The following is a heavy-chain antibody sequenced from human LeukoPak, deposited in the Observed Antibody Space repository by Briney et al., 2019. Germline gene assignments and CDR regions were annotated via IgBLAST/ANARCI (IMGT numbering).Heavy chain of an antibody. J-gene: IGHJ4*02. V-gene: IGHV4-31*03. CDR2: LYYSGYT. Sequence: SETLSLTCTVSGGSISSGGYYWSWIRQHPGKGLEWIGYLYYSGYTYYNPSLKSRVTISVDTSKNQFSLNLSSVTAADTAVYYCARSTGGYSYGPFDSWGQGTLGTVSS. D-gene: IGHD5-18*01. CDR1: GGSISSGGYY. CDR3: ARSTGGYSYGPFDS.